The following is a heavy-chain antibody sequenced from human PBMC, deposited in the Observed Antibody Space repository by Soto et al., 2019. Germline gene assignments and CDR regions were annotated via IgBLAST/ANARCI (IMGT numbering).Heavy chain of an antibody. CDR3: ARHDSSLPNWFGP. Sequence: SETLSLTCTVSGGSISSYDWGWIRQPPGKGLEWIWYIYYSGSTNYNPSLKSRVTLSVDTSKNQFSLKLSSVTAADTAVYYCARHDSSLPNWFGPWGQGTLVTVSS. CDR2: IYYSGST. D-gene: IGHD1-1*01. CDR1: GGSISSYD. J-gene: IGHJ5*02. V-gene: IGHV4-59*01.